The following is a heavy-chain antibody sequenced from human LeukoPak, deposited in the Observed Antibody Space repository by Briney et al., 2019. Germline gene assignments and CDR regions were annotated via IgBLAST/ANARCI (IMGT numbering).Heavy chain of an antibody. V-gene: IGHV3-43*02. CDR3: AKEGTKLRYFDWLLKNHDAFDI. Sequence: GSLRLSCAASGFTFDDYAMHWVRQAPGKGLEWVSLISGDGGSTYYADSVKGRFTISRDNSKNSLYLQMNSLRTEDTALYYCAKEGTKLRYFDWLLKNHDAFDIWGQGTMVTVSS. CDR2: ISGDGGST. D-gene: IGHD3-9*01. J-gene: IGHJ3*02. CDR1: GFTFDDYA.